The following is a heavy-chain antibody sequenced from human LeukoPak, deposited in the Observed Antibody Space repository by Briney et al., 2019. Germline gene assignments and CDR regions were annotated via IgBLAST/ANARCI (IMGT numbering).Heavy chain of an antibody. CDR1: GGSFSGYY. CDR2: INHSGST. CDR3: ARHVRWLQPFDY. D-gene: IGHD5-24*01. V-gene: IGHV4-34*01. Sequence: SETLSLTCAVYGGSFSGYYWSWIRQPPGKGLEWIGEINHSGSTNYNPSLKSRVTISVDTSKNQFSLKLSSVTAADTAVYYCARHVRWLQPFDYWGQGTLVTVSS. J-gene: IGHJ4*02.